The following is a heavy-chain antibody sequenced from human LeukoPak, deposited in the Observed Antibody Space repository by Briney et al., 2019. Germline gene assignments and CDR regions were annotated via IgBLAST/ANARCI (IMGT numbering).Heavy chain of an antibody. Sequence: GGSLRLSCAASGFTFISYAMSWVRQAPGKGLEWVSAISGSGGNTYYADSVKGRFTIARDNSKNTLYLQMNSLRAEDTAVYYCAKVMDSLGYCTGGVCYRAIDFWGQGTLVTVSS. J-gene: IGHJ4*02. CDR1: GFTFISYA. D-gene: IGHD2-8*02. CDR3: AKVMDSLGYCTGGVCYRAIDF. V-gene: IGHV3-23*01. CDR2: ISGSGGNT.